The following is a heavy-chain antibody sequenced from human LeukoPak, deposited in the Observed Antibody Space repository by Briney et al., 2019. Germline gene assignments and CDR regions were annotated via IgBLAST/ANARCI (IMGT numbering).Heavy chain of an antibody. D-gene: IGHD6-19*01. J-gene: IGHJ4*02. V-gene: IGHV3-7*01. Sequence: GGSLRLSCVGSGFTFSSYWMSWVRQAPGKGLEWVANINQDGSEKYDVDSAKGRFTISRDNAKNSLYLQMNSLRVEDTAMYYCSRVGGGDGSGWSTTDYWGQGTLVTISS. CDR3: SRVGGGDGSGWSTTDY. CDR2: INQDGSEK. CDR1: GFTFSSYW.